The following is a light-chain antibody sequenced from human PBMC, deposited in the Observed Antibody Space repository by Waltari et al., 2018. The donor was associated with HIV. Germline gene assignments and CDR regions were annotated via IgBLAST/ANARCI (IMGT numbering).Light chain of an antibody. CDR2: DDS. V-gene: IGLV3-21*02. CDR1: KIGTKS. J-gene: IGLJ2*01. CDR3: QVWDNNSEPNVA. Sequence: YVLTQAPSLSVAPGQTARITCGGKKIGTKSVHWYQQKPGQAPVLVVYDDSDRPSGIPERFSGSNSRNTATLTISGVEAGDEADYYCQVWDNNSEPNVAFGGGTKLTV.